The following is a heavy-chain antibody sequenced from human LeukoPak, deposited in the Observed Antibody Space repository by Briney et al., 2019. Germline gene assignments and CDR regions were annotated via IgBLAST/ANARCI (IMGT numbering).Heavy chain of an antibody. Sequence: SVNVSFKPSVGTFSHYAISWVRQAPGQGLEWMGGTIPIFGSASYAQKFQGRVTITADESTSTAYMELTSLRSEDTAVYYCARGGGRLMNPFDPWGQGTLVTVSS. CDR2: TIPIFGSA. V-gene: IGHV1-69*13. CDR3: ARGGGRLMNPFDP. J-gene: IGHJ5*02. CDR1: VGTFSHYA. D-gene: IGHD1-14*01.